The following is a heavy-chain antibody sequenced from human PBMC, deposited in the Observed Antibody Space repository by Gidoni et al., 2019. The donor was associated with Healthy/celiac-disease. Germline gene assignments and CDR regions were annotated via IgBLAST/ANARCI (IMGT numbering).Heavy chain of an antibody. J-gene: IGHJ6*02. CDR2: PNSGGT. D-gene: IGHD3-3*01. V-gene: IGHV1-2*02. CDR3: ARGEKRITIFGVVIYYYGMDV. Sequence: PNSGGTNYAQKFQGRVTMTRDTSISTAYMELSRLRSDDTAVYYCARGEKRITIFGVVIYYYGMDVWGQGTTVTVSS.